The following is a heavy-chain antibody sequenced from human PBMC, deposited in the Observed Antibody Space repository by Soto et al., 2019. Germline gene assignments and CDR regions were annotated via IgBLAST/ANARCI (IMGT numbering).Heavy chain of an antibody. CDR1: RLTFTTYA. V-gene: IGHV3-30-3*01. J-gene: IGHJ4*02. Sequence: QTGGSLRLSCAASRLTFTTYAMNWVRQAPGKGLEWVALMSSDGTNEHYADSVRGRFTVSRDNSRNTLFLQMNNLRTDDTAVYYCASCVYISGWYCYFDFWGLGTLVTVSS. CDR2: MSSDGTNE. D-gene: IGHD6-19*01. CDR3: ASCVYISGWYCYFDF.